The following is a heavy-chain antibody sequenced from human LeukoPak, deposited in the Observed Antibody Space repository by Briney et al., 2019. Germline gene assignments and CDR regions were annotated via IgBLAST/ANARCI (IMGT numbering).Heavy chain of an antibody. Sequence: SVKVSCKASGGTFSSYAISWVRQAPGQGLEWMGGIIPIFGTANYAQKFQGRVTITTDESKSTAYMELSSLRSEDTAVYYCAVPRISSSSWSYWGQGTLVTVSS. J-gene: IGHJ4*02. CDR2: IIPIFGTA. D-gene: IGHD6-13*01. CDR3: AVPRISSSSWSY. V-gene: IGHV1-69*05. CDR1: GGTFSSYA.